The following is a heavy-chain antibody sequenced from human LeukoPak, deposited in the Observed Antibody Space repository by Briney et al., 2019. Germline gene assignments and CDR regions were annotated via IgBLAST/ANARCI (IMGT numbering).Heavy chain of an antibody. Sequence: SETLSLTCTVSRGSISTNDYYWGWIRQPPGQGLEWIGVIFYRGITYYNPSLKSRVTISVDTSKNHFSLKLSSVTAADTAVYYCTRLGFDSSGIGAYAFDIWGQGTVVTVSS. J-gene: IGHJ3*02. CDR3: TRLGFDSSGIGAYAFDI. CDR1: RGSISTNDYY. D-gene: IGHD3-22*01. V-gene: IGHV4-39*07. CDR2: IFYRGIT.